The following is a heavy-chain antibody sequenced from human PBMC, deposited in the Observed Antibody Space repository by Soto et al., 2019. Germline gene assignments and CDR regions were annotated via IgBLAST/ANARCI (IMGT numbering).Heavy chain of an antibody. CDR2: ISSSSSTI. CDR1: GFTFSSYS. V-gene: IGHV3-48*02. CDR3: ARGDNDSSGYYSLNWFDP. D-gene: IGHD3-22*01. J-gene: IGHJ5*02. Sequence: EVQLVESGGGLVQPGGSLRLSCAASGFTFSSYSMNWVRQAPGKGLEWVSYISSSSSTIYYADSVKGRFTISRDNAKNSLYLQMNSLRDEDTAVYYCARGDNDSSGYYSLNWFDPWGRGTLVTVSS.